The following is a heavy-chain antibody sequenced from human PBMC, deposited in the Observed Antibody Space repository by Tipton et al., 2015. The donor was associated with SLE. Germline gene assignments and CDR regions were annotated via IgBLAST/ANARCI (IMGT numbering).Heavy chain of an antibody. J-gene: IGHJ5*02. CDR3: ARGRYDDSLNWLDP. D-gene: IGHD3-22*01. CDR2: IYTSGST. V-gene: IGHV4-4*07. CDR1: GGSISSHY. Sequence: TLSLTCTVSGGSISSHYWSWIRQPAGKGLEWIGRIYTSGSTNYNPSLKSRVTMSVDTSKNQFSLKLSSVTAADTAVYYCARGRYDDSLNWLDPWGQGTLVTVSS.